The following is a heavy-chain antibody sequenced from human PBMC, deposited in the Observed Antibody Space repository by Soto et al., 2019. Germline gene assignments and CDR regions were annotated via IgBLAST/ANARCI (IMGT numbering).Heavy chain of an antibody. D-gene: IGHD3-9*01. CDR3: VRERNDILTGNNRFDP. V-gene: IGHV4-30-4*01. CDR2: IFYSGST. J-gene: IGHJ5*02. Sequence: QVQLQESGPGLVKPSQTLSLTCTVSGASVSSGDYYWSWVRQPPGKGLEWIGFIFYSGSTFYNPSLESRITIPADTSKNQFSLKLTSVTAADTAVYYCVRERNDILTGNNRFDPWGQGTLVTVSS. CDR1: GASVSSGDYY.